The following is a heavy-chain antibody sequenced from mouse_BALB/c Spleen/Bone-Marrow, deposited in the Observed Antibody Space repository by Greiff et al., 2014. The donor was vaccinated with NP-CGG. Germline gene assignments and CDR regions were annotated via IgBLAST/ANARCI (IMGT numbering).Heavy chain of an antibody. J-gene: IGHJ2*01. CDR2: IISGGSI. V-gene: IGHV5-6-5*01. CDR3: ARGGYYYFDS. CDR1: GFTFSSYA. D-gene: IGHD1-2*01. Sequence: VNLEASGGGLVEPVGSLKLSFAASGFTFSSYAMSWVRQTPEKRLEWVASIISGGSIYYPDSVKGRFTISRDNARNILYLQMSSLRSEDTAMYYCARGGYYYFDSWGQGTTLTVSS.